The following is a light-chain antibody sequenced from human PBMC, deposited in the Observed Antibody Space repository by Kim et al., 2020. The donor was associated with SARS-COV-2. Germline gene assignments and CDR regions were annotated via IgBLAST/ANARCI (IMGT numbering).Light chain of an antibody. CDR3: QQYGSSRIT. CDR1: QSVSSSY. V-gene: IGKV3-20*01. Sequence: DIVLTQSPGPLSLSPGERVTLSCRASQSVSSSYLAWYQQQPGQAPRLLIYGASSRATGIPGRFSGSGSGTDFTLTISRLEPEDFAVYYWQQYGSSRITFGQGTRLEIK. CDR2: GAS. J-gene: IGKJ5*01.